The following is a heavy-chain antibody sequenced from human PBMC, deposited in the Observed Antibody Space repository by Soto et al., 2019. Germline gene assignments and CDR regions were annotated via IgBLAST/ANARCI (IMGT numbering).Heavy chain of an antibody. J-gene: IGHJ6*02. V-gene: IGHV3-30*18. D-gene: IGHD6-19*01. Sequence: GGSLRLSCAASGFTFSSYGMHWVRQAPGKGLEWVAVISYDGSNKYYADSVKARFTISRDNSKNTLYLQMNRLRAEDTAVYYCAKDAWLARDYYYGMDVWGQGTTVTVSS. CDR3: AKDAWLARDYYYGMDV. CDR2: ISYDGSNK. CDR1: GFTFSSYG.